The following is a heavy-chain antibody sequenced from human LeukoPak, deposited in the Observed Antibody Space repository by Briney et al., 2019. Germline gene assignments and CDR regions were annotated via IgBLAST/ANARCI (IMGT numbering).Heavy chain of an antibody. CDR3: AKGGSGLYRTYNWFDP. V-gene: IGHV3-33*06. CDR2: IWYDGSNK. CDR1: GFTFSSYG. J-gene: IGHJ5*02. D-gene: IGHD6-19*01. Sequence: PGGSLRLPCAASGFTFSSYGMHWIRQAPGKGLEWVAVIWYDGSNKFYTDSVKGRFTISRDNSKNTLYLQMDSLRAEDTAVYYCAKGGSGLYRTYNWFDPWGQGTLVTVSS.